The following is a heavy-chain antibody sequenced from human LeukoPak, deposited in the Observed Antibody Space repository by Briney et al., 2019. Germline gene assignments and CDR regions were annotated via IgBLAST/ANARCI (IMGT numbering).Heavy chain of an antibody. J-gene: IGHJ6*03. V-gene: IGHV4-4*07. CDR3: ARDVPTGGNSGYYYYYMDV. Sequence: SETLSLTCTVSGGSISSYYWSWIRQPARKGLAWIWRIYTSGSTNYNPSLKRRVTIAVDRSTNQFSLKLSSVTAAVTAVYYCARDVPTGGNSGYYYYYMDVWGKGTTVTVSS. CDR2: IYTSGST. CDR1: GGSISSYY. D-gene: IGHD4-23*01.